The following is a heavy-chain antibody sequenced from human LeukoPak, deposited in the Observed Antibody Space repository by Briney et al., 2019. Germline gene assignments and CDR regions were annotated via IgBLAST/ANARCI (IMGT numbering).Heavy chain of an antibody. J-gene: IGHJ6*02. CDR2: IYYSGST. CDR3: TRGEYTSSPYHFGMDV. Sequence: SETLSLTCTVSGGSIRNYIWSWIRRPPGKGLEWTGFIYYSGSTNYNPSLKSRVTISVDTSKNQLSLSLGSVTAADTAVYYCTRGEYTSSPYHFGMDVWGQGTTVTVSS. D-gene: IGHD2-2*01. V-gene: IGHV4-59*12. CDR1: GGSIRNYI.